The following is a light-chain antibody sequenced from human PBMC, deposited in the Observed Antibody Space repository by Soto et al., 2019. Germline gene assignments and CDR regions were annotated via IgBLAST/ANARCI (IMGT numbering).Light chain of an antibody. CDR1: SSDIGGYNY. CDR2: GVS. CDR3: SSYKTSSTVVV. J-gene: IGLJ2*01. V-gene: IGLV2-14*01. Sequence: QSALPQPASVSGSPGQSITISCTGTSSDIGGYNYVSWYQQYPGKAPKLMIFGVSDRPSGVSNRFSGSKSGTTASLTISGLQAEDEADYYCSSYKTSSTVVVFGGGTKVTVL.